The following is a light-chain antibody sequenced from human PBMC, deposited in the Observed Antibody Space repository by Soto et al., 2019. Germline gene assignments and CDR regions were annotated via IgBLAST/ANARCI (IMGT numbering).Light chain of an antibody. V-gene: IGLV2-14*01. CDR3: SSYTNRDTWV. Sequence: QSALTQPASVSGSPGQSITLSCTGTSSDVGGYNYVSWYQQHPGQGPKLTMYEVTNRPSRVSSRFSGSKAGNTASLTISGLQAEDEADYYCSSYTNRDTWVFGGGTKLTVL. CDR2: EVT. CDR1: SSDVGGYNY. J-gene: IGLJ3*02.